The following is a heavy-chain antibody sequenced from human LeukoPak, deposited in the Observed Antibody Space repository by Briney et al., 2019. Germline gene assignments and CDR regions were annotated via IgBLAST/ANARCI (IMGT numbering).Heavy chain of an antibody. J-gene: IGHJ4*02. D-gene: IGHD3-22*01. CDR3: ARLGGGYYDSSPIE. CDR1: GGSISSGDYY. Sequence: PSETLSLTCTVSGGSISSGDYYWSWIRQPPGKGLEWIGYIYYSGSTYYNPSLKSRVTISVDTSKNQFSLKLSSVTAADTAVYYCARLGGGYYDSSPIEWGQGTLVTVSS. CDR2: IYYSGST. V-gene: IGHV4-30-4*01.